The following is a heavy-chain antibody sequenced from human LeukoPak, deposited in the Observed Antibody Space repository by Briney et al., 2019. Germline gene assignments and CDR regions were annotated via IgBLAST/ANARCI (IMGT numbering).Heavy chain of an antibody. CDR1: GYTFTGYY. D-gene: IGHD1-26*01. CDR3: ARVPSGSFFSVYYYYYMDV. CDR2: ISAYNGNT. Sequence: ASVKVSCKASGYTFTGYYMHWVRQAPGQGLEWMGWISAYNGNTNYAQKLQGRVTMTTDTSTSTAYMELRSLRSDDTAVYYCARVPSGSFFSVYYYYYMDVWGKGTTVTVSS. V-gene: IGHV1-18*04. J-gene: IGHJ6*03.